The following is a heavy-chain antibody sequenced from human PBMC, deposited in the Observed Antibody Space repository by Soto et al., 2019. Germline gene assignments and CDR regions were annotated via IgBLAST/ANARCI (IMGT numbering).Heavy chain of an antibody. D-gene: IGHD6-6*01. CDR3: AGGGSLAPEY. V-gene: IGHV3-11*01. CDR1: GFNFSDYY. CDR2: IGSSGRTI. Sequence: QVQLVESGGGLVKPGESLRLSCAASGFNFSDYYMTWIRQAPGKGLEWVSSIGSSGRTIYYADSVKGRFTISRDNAKKSVILQMSSLSVEDTAVYYCAGGGSLAPEYGGQGTLVTVSS. J-gene: IGHJ4*02.